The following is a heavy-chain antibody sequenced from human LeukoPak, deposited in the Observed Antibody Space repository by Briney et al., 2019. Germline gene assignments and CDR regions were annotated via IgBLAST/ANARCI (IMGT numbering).Heavy chain of an antibody. Sequence: ASVKVSCKASGYTFTSYGISWVRQAPGQGLEWMGWISAYNGNTNYAQKLQGRVTMTTDTSTSTAYMELRSLRSDDTAVYYCARRAGCSTSCYSDYYYGMDVWGQGTTVTVSS. CDR1: GYTFTSYG. D-gene: IGHD2-2*01. CDR3: ARRAGCSTSCYSDYYYGMDV. J-gene: IGHJ6*02. CDR2: ISAYNGNT. V-gene: IGHV1-18*01.